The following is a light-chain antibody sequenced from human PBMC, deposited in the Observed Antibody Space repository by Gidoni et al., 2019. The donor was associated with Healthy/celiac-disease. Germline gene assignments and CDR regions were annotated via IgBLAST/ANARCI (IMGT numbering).Light chain of an antibody. CDR2: DAS. J-gene: IGKJ1*01. V-gene: IGKV3-11*01. CDR1: QSVSSY. Sequence: EIVLTQSPATLSLSPVERATLSCRASQSVSSYLAWYQQQPGQAPRLLIYDASNRATGIPARFSGSGSGTDFTLTISSLEPEDFAVYYWQQRSNWPRTFGQGTKVEIK. CDR3: QQRSNWPRT.